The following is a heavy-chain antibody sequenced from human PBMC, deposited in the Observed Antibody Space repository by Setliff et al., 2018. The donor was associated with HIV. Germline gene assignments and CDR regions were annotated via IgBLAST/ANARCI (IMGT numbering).Heavy chain of an antibody. CDR1: GGSIWNYY. Sequence: KPSESLSPTCPVSGGSIWNYYWSWIRQPPVKWLEWIGTIYYSGGTDYNPSPKSRVTISTDTSKNQFSLKVRSVTAADTAVYYCARQVTVVGYFETSAGSSNYWVPGTLVTVSS. CDR3: ARQVTVVGYFETSAGSSNY. CDR2: IYYSGGT. D-gene: IGHD2-21*01. J-gene: IGHJ4*02. V-gene: IGHV4-39*01.